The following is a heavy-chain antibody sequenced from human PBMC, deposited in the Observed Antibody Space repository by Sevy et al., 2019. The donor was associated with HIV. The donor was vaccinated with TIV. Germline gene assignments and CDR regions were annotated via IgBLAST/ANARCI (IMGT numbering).Heavy chain of an antibody. D-gene: IGHD5-12*01. Sequence: ASVKVSCKASGYTFTGCYMHWVRQTPGQGLEWVGWINTLSGGTNYAQKFQGRATMTRDTSISTAYMEVTRLRSDDTAVFYCARGFSGYDLFPSGFDYWGQGTLITVSS. CDR2: INTLSGGT. CDR3: ARGFSGYDLFPSGFDY. J-gene: IGHJ4*02. V-gene: IGHV1-2*02. CDR1: GYTFTGCY.